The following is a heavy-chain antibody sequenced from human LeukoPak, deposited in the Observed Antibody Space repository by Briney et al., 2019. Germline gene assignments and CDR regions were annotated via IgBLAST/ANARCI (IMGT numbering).Heavy chain of an antibody. V-gene: IGHV3-30*18. J-gene: IGHJ6*02. D-gene: IGHD3-3*01. CDR2: ISYVGSNK. CDR1: GFTFSSYS. Sequence: GGSLRLSCAASGFTFSSYSMNWVRQAPGKGLEWVAVISYVGSNKYYADSVKGRFTISRDNSKNTLYLQMNSLRAEDTAVYYCAKVGPIYDFWSGYYSSYYYYYGMDVWGQGTTVTVSS. CDR3: AKVGPIYDFWSGYYSSYYYYYGMDV.